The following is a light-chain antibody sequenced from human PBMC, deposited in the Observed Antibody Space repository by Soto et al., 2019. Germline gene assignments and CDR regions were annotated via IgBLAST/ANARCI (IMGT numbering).Light chain of an antibody. CDR3: QHYNSYSEA. CDR2: DAS. J-gene: IGKJ1*01. V-gene: IGKV1-5*01. CDR1: QTIVTW. Sequence: DIQMTQSPATLSASVGDGVTITCRASQTIVTWLAWYQQKPGKAPKLLIYDASTLEGGVPSRFSGSGSGTDFTLTISSLQPADFATYYCQHYNSYSEAFGQGTKVDIK.